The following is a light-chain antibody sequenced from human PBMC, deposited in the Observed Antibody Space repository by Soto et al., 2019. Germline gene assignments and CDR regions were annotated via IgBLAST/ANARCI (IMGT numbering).Light chain of an antibody. V-gene: IGKV3-20*01. J-gene: IGKJ1*01. CDR2: DAS. CDR1: QSVGSSY. Sequence: EIVLTQSPGTLSLSPGERATLSCRASQSVGSSYLAWYQQKPGQAPRLLIYDASSRATGIPDRFSGGASGTDVTLTSSRLEPEEVAVYYCQQYGSSPWTFGQGTKVEIK. CDR3: QQYGSSPWT.